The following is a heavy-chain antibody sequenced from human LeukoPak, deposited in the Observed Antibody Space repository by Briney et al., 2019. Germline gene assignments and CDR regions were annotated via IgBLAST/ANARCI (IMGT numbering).Heavy chain of an antibody. J-gene: IGHJ4*02. CDR2: IYHSGST. Sequence: SETLSLTCTVSGYSISSGYYWGWIRQPPGKGLEWIGSIYHSGSTYYNPSLKSRVTISVDTSKNQFSLKLSSVTAADTAVYYCARGEEWFGELLWYFDYGGQGTLVTVSA. V-gene: IGHV4-38-2*02. CDR1: GYSISSGYY. D-gene: IGHD3-10*01. CDR3: ARGEEWFGELLWYFDY.